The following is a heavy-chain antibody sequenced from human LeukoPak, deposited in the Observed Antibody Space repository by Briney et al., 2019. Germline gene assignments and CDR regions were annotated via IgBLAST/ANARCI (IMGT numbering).Heavy chain of an antibody. CDR3: ARDRSRYSSSWRGYYHDSSGPLAFDI. J-gene: IGHJ3*02. CDR2: INWNGGST. CDR1: GFTFDDYG. D-gene: IGHD3-22*01. V-gene: IGHV3-20*04. Sequence: PGGSLRLSCAASGFTFDDYGMSWVRQAPGKGLEWVSGINWNGGSTGYADSMKGRFTISRDNAKNSLYLQMNSLRAEDTAVYYCARDRSRYSSSWRGYYHDSSGPLAFDIWGQGTMVTVSS.